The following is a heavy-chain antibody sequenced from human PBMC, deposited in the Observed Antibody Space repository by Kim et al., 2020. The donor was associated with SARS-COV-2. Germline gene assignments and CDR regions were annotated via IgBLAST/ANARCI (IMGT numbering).Heavy chain of an antibody. CDR1: GGSFSGYY. Sequence: SETLSLTCAVYGGSFSGYYWSWIRQPPGKGLEWIGEINNSGSTTYNPSLKSRVTISVDTSKNQLSLKLSCVTAADAAVIYCSGESSGYSSVAFDVWGQGT. V-gene: IGHV4-34*01. CDR2: INNSGST. J-gene: IGHJ3*01. D-gene: IGHD3-22*01. CDR3: SGESSGYSSVAFDV.